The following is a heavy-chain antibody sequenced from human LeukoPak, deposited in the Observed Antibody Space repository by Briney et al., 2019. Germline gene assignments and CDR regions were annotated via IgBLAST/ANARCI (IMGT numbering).Heavy chain of an antibody. CDR1: GDSIDSVSYY. CDR3: ATEFYDFLSGESWFDP. J-gene: IGHJ5*02. V-gene: IGHV4-39*07. CDR2: IDYSGRT. D-gene: IGHD3-9*01. Sequence: SETLSLTCSVSGDSIDSVSYYWGWIRQPPGKGPEWIASIDYSGRTFYNPSLMSRVTISVDTSNNEFSLNVTSVTAADTAVYYCATEFYDFLSGESWFDPWGQGALVTGS.